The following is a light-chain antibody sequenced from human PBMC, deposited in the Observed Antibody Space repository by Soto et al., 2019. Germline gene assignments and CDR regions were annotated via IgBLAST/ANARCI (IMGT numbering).Light chain of an antibody. J-gene: IGKJ4*01. CDR3: QQYGSSPPGLT. Sequence: EIVLTQSPGTLSLSPGERATLSCRASQSVSSSYLAWYQQKPGQAPRLLIYGASSSATGIPDRFSGSGSGTDLNLTISRLEPEYFAVYYCQQYGSSPPGLTFGGGTKVEIK. CDR2: GAS. V-gene: IGKV3-20*01. CDR1: QSVSSSY.